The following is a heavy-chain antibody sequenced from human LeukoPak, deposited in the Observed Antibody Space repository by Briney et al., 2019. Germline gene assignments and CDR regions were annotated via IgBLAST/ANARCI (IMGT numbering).Heavy chain of an antibody. V-gene: IGHV4-59*01. CDR2: ILYSGRT. CDR1: GGSISTYY. J-gene: IGHJ6*02. D-gene: IGHD3-10*01. CDR3: ARDGFSGTSGIDV. Sequence: SETLSLTCTVSGGSISTYYWSWIRQPPGKGLEWIGFILYSGRTNYNSSLRSRLTISLDTSKNQFSLKLTSVTAADTAVYYCARDGFSGTSGIDVWGPGTTVAVSS.